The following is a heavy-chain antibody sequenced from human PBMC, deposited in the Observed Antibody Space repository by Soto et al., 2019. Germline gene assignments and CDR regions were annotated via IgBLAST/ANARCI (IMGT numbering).Heavy chain of an antibody. V-gene: IGHV4-39*01. CDR3: ARHDGSYHHYNILY. J-gene: IGHJ4*02. Sequence: PSETLSLTCTVSGGSISSSSYYWGWIRQPPGKGLEWIGSIYYSGSTYYNPSLKSRVTISVDTSKNQFSLKLSSVTAADTAVYYCARHDGSYHHYNILYWGQGTLVTVSS. CDR1: GGSISSSSYY. CDR2: IYYSGST. D-gene: IGHD1-26*01.